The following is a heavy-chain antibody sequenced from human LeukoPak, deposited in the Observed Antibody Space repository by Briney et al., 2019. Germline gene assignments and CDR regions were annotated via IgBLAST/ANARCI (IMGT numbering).Heavy chain of an antibody. CDR3: ARRGDSRGYYDAFDI. Sequence: PGGSLRLSCTASGFTFSTYNMHWVRQPTGKGLEWVSAVGTAGDTYYPGSVKGRFTISREHAKNSLYLQMNSLGVGDTAVYYCARRGDSRGYYDAFDIWGQGTMVTVSS. V-gene: IGHV3-13*01. CDR1: GFTFSTYN. D-gene: IGHD3-22*01. CDR2: VGTAGDT. J-gene: IGHJ3*02.